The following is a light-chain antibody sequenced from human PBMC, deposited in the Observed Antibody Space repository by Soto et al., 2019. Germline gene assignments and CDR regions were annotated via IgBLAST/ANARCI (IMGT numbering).Light chain of an antibody. J-gene: IGKJ5*01. CDR1: QGLLYNNTYNY. CDR3: MQALQSLT. V-gene: IGKV2-28*01. Sequence: EIVINQSPLTLPGDHGQPASISCRSSQGLLYNNTYNYLDWYVQKPGQSPQLLIYFGSNRAPGVPDRFSGSGSGTDFTLKINRVEAEDVGTSYCMQALQSLTFGKGTRLEIK. CDR2: FGS.